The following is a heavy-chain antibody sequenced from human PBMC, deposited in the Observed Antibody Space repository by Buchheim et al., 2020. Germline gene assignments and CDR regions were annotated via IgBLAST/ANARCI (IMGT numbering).Heavy chain of an antibody. D-gene: IGHD6-13*01. Sequence: QVQLVESGGGVVQPGRSLRLSCAASGFTFSSYGMHWVRQAPGKGLEWVAVISYDGSNKYYADSVKGRFTISRDNSKNTRYLQMNSLRAEDTAVYYCAKDLESSSGSGYWGQGTL. CDR2: ISYDGSNK. CDR3: AKDLESSSGSGY. J-gene: IGHJ4*02. V-gene: IGHV3-30*18. CDR1: GFTFSSYG.